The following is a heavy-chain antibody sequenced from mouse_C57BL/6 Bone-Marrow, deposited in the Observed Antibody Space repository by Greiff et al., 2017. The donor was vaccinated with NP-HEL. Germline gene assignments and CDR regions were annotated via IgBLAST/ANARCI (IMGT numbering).Heavy chain of an antibody. D-gene: IGHD6-1*01. CDR2: IYPGSGNT. J-gene: IGHJ4*01. Sequence: VQLQQSGAELARPGASVKLSCKASGYSFTSYGISWVKQRPGQGLEWIGEIYPGSGNTYYNEKFKGKATLTADKSSSTAYMELRNLTSEDSAVYFCAGTCSDMDYWGQGTSATVTS. V-gene: IGHV1-81*01. CDR3: AGTCSDMDY. CDR1: GYSFTSYG.